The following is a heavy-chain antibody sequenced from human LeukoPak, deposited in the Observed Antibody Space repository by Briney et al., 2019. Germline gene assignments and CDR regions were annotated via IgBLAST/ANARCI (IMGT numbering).Heavy chain of an antibody. CDR3: ARDGAVAGPNFDS. Sequence: ASVKVSCKASGYTFTSFAINWVRQAPGQGLEWMGWINTNTGNPTYAQAFTGQFVFSLDTSVSTAYLQISRLKSEDTALYYCARDGAVAGPNFDSWGQGTLVTVSS. V-gene: IGHV7-4-1*02. CDR1: GYTFTSFA. J-gene: IGHJ4*02. D-gene: IGHD6-19*01. CDR2: INTNTGNP.